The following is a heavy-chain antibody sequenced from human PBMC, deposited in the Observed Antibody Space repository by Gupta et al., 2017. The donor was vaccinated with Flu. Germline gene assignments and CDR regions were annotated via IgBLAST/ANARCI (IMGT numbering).Heavy chain of an antibody. J-gene: IGHJ4*02. CDR2: IYTHGGT. CDR3: VRGYGDY. D-gene: IGHD1-1*01. Sequence: EVQLVESGGGLMQPGGSLRLSCAASGFTVSNYYLSWVRQAPGKGLEWVSLIYTHGGTFYTDSVKGRFTISRDNSKNTLYLQMNSLRVEDTAIYYCVRGYGDYWGQGTLVTVSS. V-gene: IGHV3-53*01. CDR1: GFTVSNYY.